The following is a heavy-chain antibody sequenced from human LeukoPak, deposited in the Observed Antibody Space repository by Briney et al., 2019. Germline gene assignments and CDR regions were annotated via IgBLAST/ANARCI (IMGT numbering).Heavy chain of an antibody. V-gene: IGHV3-7*01. CDR1: GFTFSSYS. CDR2: IKYDGSEK. D-gene: IGHD1-26*01. CDR3: ARAAGAARMDV. Sequence: GGSLRLSCAASGFTFSSYSMNWVRQAPGKGLEWVANIKYDGSEKYYVDSVKGRFTISRDNAKNSQYLQMNSLRADDTAVYYCARAAGAARMDVWGEGTTVTVSS. J-gene: IGHJ6*03.